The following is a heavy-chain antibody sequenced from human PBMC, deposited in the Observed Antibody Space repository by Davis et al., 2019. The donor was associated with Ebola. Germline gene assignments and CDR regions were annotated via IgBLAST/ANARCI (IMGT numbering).Heavy chain of an antibody. V-gene: IGHV3-9*01. CDR3: ARDRSGYYGSAYYFDH. CDR2: ISWNRGSV. CDR1: GFTFDDCA. Sequence: SLKVSCAASGFTFDDCAMHWVRQRPGKGLEWVAGISWNRGSVDYADSVKGRFSISRDNTKNSLYLQMDSLRVEDTAVNYCARDRSGYYGSAYYFDHWGQGTQVTVSS. J-gene: IGHJ4*02. D-gene: IGHD3-10*01.